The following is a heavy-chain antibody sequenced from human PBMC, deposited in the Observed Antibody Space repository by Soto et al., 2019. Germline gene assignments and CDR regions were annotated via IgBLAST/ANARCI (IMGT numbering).Heavy chain of an antibody. Sequence: GASVKVSCKASGDTFSSYAISWVRQAPGQGLEWMGGIIPIFGTANYAQKFQGRVTITADESTSTAYVELSSLRSEDTAVYYCARVTIFGVVTAYYGMDVWGQGTTVTVSS. CDR2: IIPIFGTA. V-gene: IGHV1-69*13. CDR1: GDTFSSYA. D-gene: IGHD3-3*01. J-gene: IGHJ6*02. CDR3: ARVTIFGVVTAYYGMDV.